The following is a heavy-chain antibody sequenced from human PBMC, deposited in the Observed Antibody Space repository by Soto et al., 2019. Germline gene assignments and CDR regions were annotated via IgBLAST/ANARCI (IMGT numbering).Heavy chain of an antibody. CDR1: GYTFTSYD. D-gene: IGHD6-6*01. CDR2: MNPNSGNT. CDR3: ARASDSSSSYYYYMDV. J-gene: IGHJ6*03. V-gene: IGHV1-8*01. Sequence: GASVKVSCKASGYTFTSYDINWVRQATGQGLEWMGWMNPNSGNTGYAQKFQGRVTMTRNTSISTAYMELSSLRSEDAAVYYCARASDSSSSYYYYMDVWGKGTTVTVSS.